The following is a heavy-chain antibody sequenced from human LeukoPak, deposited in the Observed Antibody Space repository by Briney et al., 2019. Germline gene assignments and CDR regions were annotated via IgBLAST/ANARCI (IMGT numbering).Heavy chain of an antibody. J-gene: IGHJ6*03. Sequence: SETLSLTCTVSGGSISSSSYYWGWIRQPPGKGLEWIGSIYYSGSTYYNPSLKSRVTISVDTSKNQFSLKLSSVTAADTAVYYCARARIQLERRWNYMDVWGKGTTVTISS. V-gene: IGHV4-39*07. D-gene: IGHD1-1*01. CDR2: IYYSGST. CDR1: GGSISSSSYY. CDR3: ARARIQLERRWNYMDV.